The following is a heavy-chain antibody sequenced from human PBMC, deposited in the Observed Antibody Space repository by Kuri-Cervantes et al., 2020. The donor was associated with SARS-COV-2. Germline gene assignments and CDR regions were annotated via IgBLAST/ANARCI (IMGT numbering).Heavy chain of an antibody. CDR3: ARDLGDGYNFAGDAFDI. V-gene: IGHV1-69*05. J-gene: IGHJ3*02. D-gene: IGHD5-24*01. Sequence: SVKVSCKASGGTFSSYGISWVRQAPGQGLEWMGGIIPIFGTANYAQKFQGRVTITTDESTSTAYMELSSLRSEDTAVYYCARDLGDGYNFAGDAFDIWGQGTIVTVSS. CDR2: IIPIFGTA. CDR1: GGTFSSYG.